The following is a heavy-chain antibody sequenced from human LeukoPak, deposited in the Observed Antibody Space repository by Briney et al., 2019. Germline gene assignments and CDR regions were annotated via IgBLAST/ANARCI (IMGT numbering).Heavy chain of an antibody. D-gene: IGHD3-22*01. CDR2: IYHSGST. V-gene: IGHV4-30-2*01. CDR1: GGSISSGGYS. Sequence: SQTLSLTCVVSGGSISSGGYSWSWIRQPPGKGLEWIGYIYHSGSTYYNPSLKSRVTISVDTSKNQFSLKLSSVTAADTAVYYCARGLYYYDSSGSPSRGDAFDIWGQGTMVTVSS. CDR3: ARGLYYYDSSGSPSRGDAFDI. J-gene: IGHJ3*02.